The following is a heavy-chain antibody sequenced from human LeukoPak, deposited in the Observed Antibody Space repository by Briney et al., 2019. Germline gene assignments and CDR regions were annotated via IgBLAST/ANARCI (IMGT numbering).Heavy chain of an antibody. CDR3: ARILTGSYAFDI. CDR1: GFTFSSYS. CDR2: ISSSSYI. D-gene: IGHD3-9*01. J-gene: IGHJ3*02. V-gene: IGHV3-21*01. Sequence: GGSLRLSCAASGFTFSSYSMNWVRQAPGKGLEWVSSISSSSYIYYADSVKGRFTISRDNAKNSLYLQMNSLRAEDTAVYYCARILTGSYAFDIWGQGTMVTVSS.